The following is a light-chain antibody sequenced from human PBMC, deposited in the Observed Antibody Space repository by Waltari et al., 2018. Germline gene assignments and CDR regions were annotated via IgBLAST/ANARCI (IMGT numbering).Light chain of an antibody. CDR1: ALPTKY. Sequence: SYELTPPPSVSVSPGQTARITCSGDALPTKYAFWYQQKSGQAPVLIIYDDNKRPSGIPERFSGSSSGTMATLTISGAQVEDEADYYCYSTDSTGNHVVFGGGTKLTVL. CDR3: YSTDSTGNHVV. V-gene: IGLV3-10*01. CDR2: DDN. J-gene: IGLJ2*01.